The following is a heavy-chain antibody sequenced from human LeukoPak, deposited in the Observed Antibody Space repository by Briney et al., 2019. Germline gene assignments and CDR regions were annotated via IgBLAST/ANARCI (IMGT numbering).Heavy chain of an antibody. CDR1: GFSFSSYW. D-gene: IGHD6-19*01. CDR2: TNSDGSST. CDR3: VRTAVPGANWFDP. J-gene: IGHJ5*02. Sequence: GGSLRLSCAASGFSFSSYWTYWVRQAPGKGLVWVSRTNSDGSSTNYADSVKGRFTISRDNAKNTLYLQMNSLRAEDTAVYYCVRTAVPGANWFDPWGQGTLATVSS. V-gene: IGHV3-74*01.